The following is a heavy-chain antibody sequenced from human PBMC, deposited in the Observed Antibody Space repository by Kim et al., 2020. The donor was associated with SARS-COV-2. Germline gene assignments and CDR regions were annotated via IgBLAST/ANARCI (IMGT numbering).Heavy chain of an antibody. CDR1: GYTFTSYG. CDR2: ISAYNGNT. V-gene: IGHV1-18*01. J-gene: IGHJ4*02. CDR3: VRDQPKYSSSLIDY. D-gene: IGHD6-13*01. Sequence: ASVKVSCKASGYTFTSYGISWVRQAPGQGLEWMGWISAYNGNTNYAQKLQGRVTMTTDTSTSTAYMELRSLRSDDTAVYYCVRDQPKYSSSLIDYWGQGTLVAVYS.